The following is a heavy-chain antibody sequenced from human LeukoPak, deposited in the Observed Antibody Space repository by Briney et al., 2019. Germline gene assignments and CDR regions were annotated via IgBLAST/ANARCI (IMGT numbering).Heavy chain of an antibody. D-gene: IGHD6-6*01. Sequence: PGGSLRLSCAASGFTFSSYGMHWVRQAPGKGLEWVAVIWYDGSNKYYADSVKGRFTISRDNSKNTLYLQMNSLRAEDTAVYYCARDLTTSSTAYFHHWGQGTLVTVSS. CDR2: IWYDGSNK. V-gene: IGHV3-33*01. CDR1: GFTFSSYG. CDR3: ARDLTTSSTAYFHH. J-gene: IGHJ1*01.